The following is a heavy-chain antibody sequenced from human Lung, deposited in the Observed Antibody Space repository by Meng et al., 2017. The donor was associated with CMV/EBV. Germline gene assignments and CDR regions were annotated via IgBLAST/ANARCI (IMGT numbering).Heavy chain of an antibody. D-gene: IGHD6-19*01. J-gene: IGHJ5*02. CDR1: GYTFTSYG. CDR2: ISAYNGNT. Sequence: AXVXVSXXASGYTFTSYGISWVRQAPGQGLEWMGWISAYNGNTNYAQKLQGRVTMTTDTSTSTAYMELRSLRSDDTAVYYCARRRIAVAGFDPWGQGTLVTVSS. V-gene: IGHV1-18*01. CDR3: ARRRIAVAGFDP.